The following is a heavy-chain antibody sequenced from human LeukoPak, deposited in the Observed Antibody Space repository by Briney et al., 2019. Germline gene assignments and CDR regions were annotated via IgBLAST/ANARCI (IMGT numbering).Heavy chain of an antibody. D-gene: IGHD3-22*01. Sequence: ASVTVSCKASGYTFTSYGISWVRQAPGQGLEWMGWISAYNGNTNYAQKLQGRVTMTTDTSTSTAYMELRSLRSDDTAVYYCARDTPPVHYYDSSGYYDPVAFDIWGQGTMVTVSS. CDR1: GYTFTSYG. CDR3: ARDTPPVHYYDSSGYYDPVAFDI. J-gene: IGHJ3*02. CDR2: ISAYNGNT. V-gene: IGHV1-18*01.